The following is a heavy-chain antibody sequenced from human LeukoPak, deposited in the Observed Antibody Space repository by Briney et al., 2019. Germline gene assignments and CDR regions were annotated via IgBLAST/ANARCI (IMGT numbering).Heavy chain of an antibody. CDR2: IYHSGST. Sequence: SETLSLTCAVSGGSISSGGYSWSWIRQPPGKGLEWTGYIYHSGSTYYNPSLKSRVTISVDRSKNQFSLKLSSVTAADTAVYYCARRQKDFWSGYYTPRFDYWGQGTLVTVSS. D-gene: IGHD3-3*01. V-gene: IGHV4-30-2*01. CDR3: ARRQKDFWSGYYTPRFDY. CDR1: GGSISSGGYS. J-gene: IGHJ4*02.